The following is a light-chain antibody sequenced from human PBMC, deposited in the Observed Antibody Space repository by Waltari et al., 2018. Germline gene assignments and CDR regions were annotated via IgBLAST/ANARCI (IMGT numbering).Light chain of an antibody. V-gene: IGKV3-20*01. J-gene: IGKJ1*01. CDR2: DAS. CDR3: QHYVRLPAT. Sequence: EIVLTQSPGTLSLSPGERATLSCRASQSLSRALAWYQQKPGQAPRLLIYDASRRATGIPDRFSGSGSGTDFRLTITRLEPEDFAVYYCQHYVRLPATFGQGTKVEIK. CDR1: QSLSRA.